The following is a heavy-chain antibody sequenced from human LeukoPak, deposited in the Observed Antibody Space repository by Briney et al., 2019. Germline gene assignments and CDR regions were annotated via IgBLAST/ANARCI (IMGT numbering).Heavy chain of an antibody. CDR1: GDSVSSNSAA. V-gene: IGHV6-1*01. Sequence: SQTLSLTCAISGDSVSSNSAAWNWIRQSPSSGLEWLGRTYYRSKWYNGYAVSVKSRITINPDTSKNKFSLHLNSVTPEDTAVYYCARSSGHIDYWGQGTLVTVSS. J-gene: IGHJ4*02. CDR2: TYYRSKWYN. CDR3: ARSSGHIDY. D-gene: IGHD3-22*01.